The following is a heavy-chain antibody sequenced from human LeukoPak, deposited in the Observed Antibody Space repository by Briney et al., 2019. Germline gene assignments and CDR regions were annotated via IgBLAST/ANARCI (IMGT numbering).Heavy chain of an antibody. CDR1: GGSISSYY. Sequence: SETLSLTCTVSGGSISSYYWSWIRQPPGKGLEWIGYISYSGSTYYNPSLKSRVTISVDTSKKQFSLKLSSVTAADTAVYYCARDLGPSRGFDYWGQGTLVAVSS. CDR2: ISYSGST. V-gene: IGHV4-59*01. D-gene: IGHD3-10*01. CDR3: ARDLGPSRGFDY. J-gene: IGHJ4*02.